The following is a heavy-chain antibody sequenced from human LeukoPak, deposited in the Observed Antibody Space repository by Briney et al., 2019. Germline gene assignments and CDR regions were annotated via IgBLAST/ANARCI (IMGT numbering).Heavy chain of an antibody. J-gene: IGHJ4*02. CDR2: INHSGST. V-gene: IGHV4-34*01. D-gene: IGHD3-3*01. CDR1: GGSFSGYY. Sequence: SETLSLTCAVYGGSFSGYYWSWIRQPPGKGLEWIGEINHSGSTNYNPSLESRVTISVDTSKNQFSLKLSSVTAADTAVYYCAREFREEAYYDFWSGYYLDYWGQGTLVTVSS. CDR3: AREFREEAYYDFWSGYYLDY.